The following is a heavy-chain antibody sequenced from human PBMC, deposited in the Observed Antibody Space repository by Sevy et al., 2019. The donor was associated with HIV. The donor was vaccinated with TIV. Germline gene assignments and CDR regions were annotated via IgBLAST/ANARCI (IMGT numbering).Heavy chain of an antibody. V-gene: IGHV1-8*01. D-gene: IGHD3-16*01. J-gene: IGHJ5*02. CDR2: MNPNSGNT. CDR1: GYTFTNYD. Sequence: ASVKVSCKASGYTFTNYDINWVRQATGQGLEWMGWMNPNSGNTGYAQKFQGRVTMIRNTSMSTAYMELSSLTSDDTAVYYCARDLAGSKQGGRFDPWGQRTLVTVSS. CDR3: ARDLAGSKQGGRFDP.